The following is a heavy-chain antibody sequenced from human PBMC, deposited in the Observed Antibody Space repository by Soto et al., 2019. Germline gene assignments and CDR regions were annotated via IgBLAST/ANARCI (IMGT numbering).Heavy chain of an antibody. CDR2: IGSDGSLY. J-gene: IGHJ6*04. CDR1: GFSFSSYD. CDR3: ATEEGPPYNCLAV. V-gene: IGHV3-30*03. Sequence: QVQLVESGGGVVQPGRSLGLSCGASGFSFSSYDRHWVRQAPGKGLEWVANIGSDGSLYNYADSVKGRFTISRDNSKNNLYLQMNSLRGADTAVYYCATEEGPPYNCLAVCGKGTTVVVSS.